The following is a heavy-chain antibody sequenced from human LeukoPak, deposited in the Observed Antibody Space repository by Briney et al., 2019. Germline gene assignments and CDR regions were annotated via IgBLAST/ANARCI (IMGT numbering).Heavy chain of an antibody. Sequence: SQTLSLTCTVSGGSISSGGYYWSWIRQHPGKGLEWIGYIYYSGSTHYNPSLKSRVTISVDTSKNQFSLKLSSVTAADTAVYYCARVSKEYQLLYGFGGVVDYWGQGTLVTVSS. CDR1: GGSISSGGYY. CDR3: ARVSKEYQLLYGFGGVVDY. CDR2: IYYSGST. D-gene: IGHD2-2*02. V-gene: IGHV4-31*03. J-gene: IGHJ4*02.